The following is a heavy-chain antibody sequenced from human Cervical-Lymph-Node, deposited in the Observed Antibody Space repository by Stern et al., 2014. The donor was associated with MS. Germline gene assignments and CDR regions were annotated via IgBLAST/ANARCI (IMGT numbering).Heavy chain of an antibody. CDR2: ICWCGRYI. CDR3: TKDIYRDGSSSHYYYGMDV. CDR1: GFTFDDYA. J-gene: IGHJ6*02. Sequence: VQLVESGGDLVQPGGSLRLSCAAPGFTFDDYALPRVRQAPGKGLEWVSGICWCGRYIGYAGSVKGRFTISIDNDRNSLFLEMNSLRTEDTAMYYCTKDIYRDGSSSHYYYGMDVWGQGTTVTVSS. V-gene: IGHV3-9*01. D-gene: IGHD2-2*01.